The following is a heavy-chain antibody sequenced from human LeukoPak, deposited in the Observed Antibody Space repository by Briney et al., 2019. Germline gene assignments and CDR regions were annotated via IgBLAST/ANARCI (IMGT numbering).Heavy chain of an antibody. Sequence: GGSLSLSCAASGFTFSSYWMHWVRQAPGKGLVWVSRIKVGGSSTTHADSVKGRFTISRDNAKETVYLQMNSLRTEDTAVYYCARGVPDNSYLSFWGQGTLVTVSS. CDR1: GFTFSSYW. CDR3: ARGVPDNSYLSF. D-gene: IGHD5-18*01. V-gene: IGHV3-74*01. J-gene: IGHJ4*02. CDR2: IKVGGSST.